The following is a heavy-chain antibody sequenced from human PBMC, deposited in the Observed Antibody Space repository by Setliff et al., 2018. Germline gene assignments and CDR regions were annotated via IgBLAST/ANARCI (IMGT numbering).Heavy chain of an antibody. V-gene: IGHV4-59*08. CDR2: VHFTGST. Sequence: ASETLSLTCNVSGASIRNFYWTWIRQPPGKGLEWIGYVHFTGSTNYNPSLKSRVTMSVDTSKTQFSLKLSSVTAADTAVYYCARMSGFQYMDVWGKRTTVTVSS. J-gene: IGHJ6*03. CDR3: ARMSGFQYMDV. D-gene: IGHD3-3*01. CDR1: GASIRNFY.